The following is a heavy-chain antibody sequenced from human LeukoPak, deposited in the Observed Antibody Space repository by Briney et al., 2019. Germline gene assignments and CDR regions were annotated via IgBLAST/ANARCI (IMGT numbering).Heavy chain of an antibody. J-gene: IGHJ4*02. V-gene: IGHV4-59*12. Sequence: SETLSLTCTVSGDSISGYYWSWIRQPPGKGLEWIGYVYHTGHTHYSPSLKSRVTVSLDTSKKQFSLKLTSVTAADTAVYYCARRGLYDYVWGSRSYYFDYWGQGTLVTVSS. CDR1: GDSISGYY. CDR3: ARRGLYDYVWGSRSYYFDY. D-gene: IGHD3-16*01. CDR2: VYHTGHT.